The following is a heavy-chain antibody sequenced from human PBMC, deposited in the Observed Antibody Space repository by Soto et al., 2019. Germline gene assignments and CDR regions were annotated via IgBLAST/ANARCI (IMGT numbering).Heavy chain of an antibody. V-gene: IGHV4-59*12. CDR2: IYYSGST. CDR1: GGSISSYY. Sequence: SETLSLTCTVSGGSISSYYWSWIRQPPGKGLEWIGYIYYSGSTNYNPSVKGRFTISRDNSKNTLYLQMNSLRAEDTAMYYCARSYDDYVYWGQGTLVTVSS. CDR3: ARSYDDYVY. D-gene: IGHD4-17*01. J-gene: IGHJ4*02.